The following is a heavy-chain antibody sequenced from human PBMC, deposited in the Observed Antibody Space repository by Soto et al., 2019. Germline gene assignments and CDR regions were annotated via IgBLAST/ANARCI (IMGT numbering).Heavy chain of an antibody. V-gene: IGHV6-1*01. CDR3: ARGEQYSGRIFDY. J-gene: IGHJ4*02. Sequence: SQTLSLTCVISGDSASSNSAAWNWIRQSPSRGLEWLGRTYYRSKWYSDYAASVESRITVNPDTSKNHFSLQLNSVTPEGTAVYYCARGEQYSGRIFDYWGQGTLVTVSS. D-gene: IGHD1-26*01. CDR1: GDSASSNSAA. CDR2: TYYRSKWYS.